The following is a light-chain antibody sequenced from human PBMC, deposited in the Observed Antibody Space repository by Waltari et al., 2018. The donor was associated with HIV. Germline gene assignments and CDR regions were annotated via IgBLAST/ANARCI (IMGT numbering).Light chain of an antibody. V-gene: IGLV2-23*02. CDR1: STDVGSYNL. J-gene: IGLJ2*01. CDR2: EVV. CDR3: CSYAGTTNFVVI. Sequence: QSALTQPASVSGSPGQSITISCTGTSTDVGSYNLVSWYQQNTGKAPKLLIYEVVNRPSGVSNRFSGSQSGNTASLTISGLQADDDADYYCCSYAGTTNFVVIFGGGTKLTVL.